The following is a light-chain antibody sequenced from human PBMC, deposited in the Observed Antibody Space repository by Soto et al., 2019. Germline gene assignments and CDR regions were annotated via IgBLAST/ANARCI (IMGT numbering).Light chain of an antibody. CDR3: QQSYTSPWT. CDR2: STS. J-gene: IGKJ1*01. V-gene: IGKV1-39*01. CDR1: QGVSKY. Sequence: DIPLTQSPSSLSASVGDRVTITCRGSQGVSKYLNWYHQKPGRAPMLLIYSTSNLQHGVPSRFSGNGSGPNFTLTIASLQPEDLGNYYCQQSYTSPWTFGQGPRV.